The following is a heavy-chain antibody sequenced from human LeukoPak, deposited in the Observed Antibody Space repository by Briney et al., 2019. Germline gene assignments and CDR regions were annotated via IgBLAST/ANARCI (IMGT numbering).Heavy chain of an antibody. J-gene: IGHJ1*01. D-gene: IGHD2-15*01. Sequence: GGSLRLSCAASGFTFSSYSMNWVRQAPGKGLEWVSVVYYGGDTYYADSVKGRFTISRDSSKNTLYLQMHSLRAEDTAVYYCASPGYCSGSVCYSGYLQHWGQGTLVTVST. CDR1: GFTFSSYS. CDR2: VYYGGDT. V-gene: IGHV3-53*01. CDR3: ASPGYCSGSVCYSGYLQH.